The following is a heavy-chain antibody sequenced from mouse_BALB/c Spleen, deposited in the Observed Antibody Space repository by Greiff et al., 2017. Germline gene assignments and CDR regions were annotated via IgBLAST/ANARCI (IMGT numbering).Heavy chain of an antibody. CDR3: ASRRYDGLVDY. Sequence: EVQGVESGGGLVQPGGSLKLSCAASGFTFSSYGMSWVRQTPDKRLELVATINSNGGSTYYPDSVKGRFTISRDNAKNTLYLQMSSLKSEDTAMYYCASRRYDGLVDYRGQGTSVTVSS. J-gene: IGHJ4*01. D-gene: IGHD2-14*01. CDR2: INSNGGST. V-gene: IGHV5-6-3*01. CDR1: GFTFSSYG.